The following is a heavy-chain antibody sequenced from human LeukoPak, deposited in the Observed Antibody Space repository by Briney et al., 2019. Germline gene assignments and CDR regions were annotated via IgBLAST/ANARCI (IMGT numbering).Heavy chain of an antibody. J-gene: IGHJ4*02. CDR1: RFTFSTYR. V-gene: IGHV3-74*01. CDR2: INSDGSST. Sequence: GGSLRLSCAASRFTFSTYRMHWVRQAPGKGLVWVSRINSDGSSTSYTDSVKGRFTISRDNAKNTLYLQMNSLRAEDTGVYYCVREYPASFDYWGQGTLVTVSS. CDR3: VREYPASFDY.